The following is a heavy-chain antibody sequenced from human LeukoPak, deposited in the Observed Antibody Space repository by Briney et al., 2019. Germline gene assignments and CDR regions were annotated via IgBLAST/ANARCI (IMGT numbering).Heavy chain of an antibody. J-gene: IGHJ4*02. CDR2: IYYSGTP. CDR1: GGSVSSGFYY. Sequence: PSETLSLTCTVSGGSVSSGFYYWSWFRQHPGKGLEWIGSIYYSGTPYYNPSLQSRLTISADTSKNQFSLKLSSVTAADTAVYYCARHPCSSTSCYNYFDYWGQGTLVTVSS. D-gene: IGHD2-2*02. V-gene: IGHV4-31*03. CDR3: ARHPCSSTSCYNYFDY.